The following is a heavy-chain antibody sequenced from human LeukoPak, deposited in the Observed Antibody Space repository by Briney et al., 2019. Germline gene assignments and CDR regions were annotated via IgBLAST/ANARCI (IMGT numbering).Heavy chain of an antibody. V-gene: IGHV4-34*01. CDR2: INHSGST. CDR1: GGSFSGYY. Sequence: SEALSLTCAVYGGSFSGYYWSWIRQPPGKGLEWIGEINHSGSTNYNPSLKSRVTISVDTSKNQFSLKLSSVTAADTAVYYCARGRGGFSFYYWGQGTLVTVSS. CDR3: ARGRGGFSFYY. J-gene: IGHJ4*02. D-gene: IGHD3-16*01.